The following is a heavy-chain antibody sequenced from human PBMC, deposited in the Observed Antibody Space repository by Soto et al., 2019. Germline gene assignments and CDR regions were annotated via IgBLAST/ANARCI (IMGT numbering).Heavy chain of an antibody. CDR2: IKHDGSET. CDR3: ARIYDFWSGLGYYGMDV. J-gene: IGHJ6*02. V-gene: IGHV3-7*01. D-gene: IGHD3-3*01. Sequence: PGGSLRLSCAASGFTFSNFWMSWVRQPPGKGLEWVANIKHDGSETYYVDSVKGRFTISRDNAENSLYLQMNSLRAEDTAVYYCARIYDFWSGLGYYGMDVWGQGTTVTVSS. CDR1: GFTFSNFW.